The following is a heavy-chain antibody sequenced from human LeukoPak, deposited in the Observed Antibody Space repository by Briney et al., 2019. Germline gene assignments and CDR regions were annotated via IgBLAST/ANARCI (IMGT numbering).Heavy chain of an antibody. D-gene: IGHD3-10*01. CDR2: ISSTGST. J-gene: IGHJ4*02. V-gene: IGHV4-61*02. CDR3: ARDQTYSGSGIYTYFDY. Sequence: PSETLSLTCTVSGGSISSGGHYWSWIRQPAGKGLEYLGRISSTGSTNYNPSLRSQVTISADTSKNHFSLKLTSVTAADTAVYYCARDQTYSGSGIYTYFDYWGQGILVTVSS. CDR1: GGSISSGGHY.